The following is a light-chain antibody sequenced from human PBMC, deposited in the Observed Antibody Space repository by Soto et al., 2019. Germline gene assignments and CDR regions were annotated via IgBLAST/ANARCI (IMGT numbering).Light chain of an antibody. CDR3: MQALQTPIT. V-gene: IGKV2-28*01. J-gene: IGKJ4*01. CDR2: LGS. CDR1: QSLLHSNGYNY. Sequence: DIVMTQSPLSLPVTPGEPASISCRSSQSLLHSNGYNYLDWYLQKPGQSPQLLIYLGSNRASGAPDRFSGSGSGTDFTLKISRVEAEDVGVYYCMQALQTPITFGGGTKVDIK.